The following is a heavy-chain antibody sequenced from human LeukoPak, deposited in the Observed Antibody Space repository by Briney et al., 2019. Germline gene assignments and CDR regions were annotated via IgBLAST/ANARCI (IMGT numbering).Heavy chain of an antibody. J-gene: IGHJ3*02. D-gene: IGHD3-10*01. V-gene: IGHV1-18*01. Sequence: ASVKVSRKASGYTFTSYSINWGRQAPGQGLEWVGGMNTNSGNTGYAQTLQGRGTMTTDRSTSTAYMELRSMRPGDTAAYFCARDSYRSGSRDDAFDIWGQGTMVTVSS. CDR2: MNTNSGNT. CDR3: ARDSYRSGSRDDAFDI. CDR1: GYTFTSYS.